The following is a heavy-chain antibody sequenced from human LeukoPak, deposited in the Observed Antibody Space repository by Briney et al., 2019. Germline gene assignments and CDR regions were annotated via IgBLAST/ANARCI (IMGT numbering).Heavy chain of an antibody. V-gene: IGHV3-23*01. Sequence: PGGSLRLSCAASGFSSSSYAMSWVRQAPGEGLEWVSAISGSGSSTYYADSVKGRFTISRDNPKNTLYLQMNSLRAEDTAVYYCAKGAVAGNQKPGGYWGQGTLVTVSS. CDR1: GFSSSSYA. CDR2: ISGSGSST. CDR3: AKGAVAGNQKPGGY. D-gene: IGHD6-19*01. J-gene: IGHJ4*02.